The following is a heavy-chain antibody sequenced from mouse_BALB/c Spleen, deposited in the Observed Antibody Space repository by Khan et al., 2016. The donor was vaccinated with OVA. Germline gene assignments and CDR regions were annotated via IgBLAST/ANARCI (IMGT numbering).Heavy chain of an antibody. V-gene: IGHV1-7*01. CDR3: ARRGLRWDFDY. CDR1: GYTFINYW. Sequence: VQLKQSGAELAKPGASVKMSCKASGYTFINYWILWIKQRLGQGLEWIGYINPSTGYTEYNQNFKDKATLTADKSSSTAYMQLSSLTSEDSTVYYCARRGLRWDFDYWGQGTTLTVSS. D-gene: IGHD1-1*01. J-gene: IGHJ2*01. CDR2: INPSTGYT.